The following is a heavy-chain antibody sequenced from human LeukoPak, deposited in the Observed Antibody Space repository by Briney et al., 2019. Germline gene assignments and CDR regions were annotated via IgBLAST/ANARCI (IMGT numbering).Heavy chain of an antibody. V-gene: IGHV4-4*09. Sequence: SETLSLTCTVSGGSISSYYWSWIRQPPEKGLEWIGYIYTSGSTNYNPSLKSRVTISVDTSKNQFSLKLSSVTAADTAVYYCARRGYYYMDVWGKGTTVTVSS. CDR3: ARRGYYYMDV. CDR1: GGSISSYY. J-gene: IGHJ6*03. D-gene: IGHD3-10*01. CDR2: IYTSGST.